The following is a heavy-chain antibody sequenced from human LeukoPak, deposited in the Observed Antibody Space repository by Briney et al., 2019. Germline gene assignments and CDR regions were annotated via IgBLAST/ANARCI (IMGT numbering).Heavy chain of an antibody. CDR3: ARKSAARSTSEFDY. Sequence: GASVKVSCKSSGYIFTAYYTHWVRQDPGQGPEWMGWINPDSGVTNYAHKFQGRVTMTRDTSTNTAYMELTSLTSDDTAVYYCARKSAARSTSEFDYWGQGTLVTVSS. CDR1: GYIFTAYY. J-gene: IGHJ4*02. D-gene: IGHD6-6*01. V-gene: IGHV1-2*07. CDR2: INPDSGVT.